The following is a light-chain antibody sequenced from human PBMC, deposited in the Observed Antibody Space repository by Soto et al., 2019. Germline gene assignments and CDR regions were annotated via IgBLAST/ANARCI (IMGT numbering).Light chain of an antibody. Sequence: IQMTQSPSTLSASVGDRVTITCRASQSISSWLAWYQQKPGKAPKLLIYDASSLESGVPSRFSGSGSGIEFTLTISSLQPDDFATYYCQQYNSYSPLTFGGGTKVDI. CDR1: QSISSW. V-gene: IGKV1-5*01. CDR3: QQYNSYSPLT. J-gene: IGKJ4*01. CDR2: DAS.